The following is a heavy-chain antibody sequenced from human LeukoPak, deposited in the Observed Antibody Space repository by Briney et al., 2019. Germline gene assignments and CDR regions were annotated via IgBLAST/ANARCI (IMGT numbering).Heavy chain of an antibody. CDR1: GFTFSSYS. Sequence: PGGSLRLSCAASGFTFSSYSMNWVRQAPGKGLEWVSYISSSSSTIYYADSVKGRFTISRDNAKNSLYLQMNSLSAEDTAMYYCAREEMGGTTRSGALTWGQGTLVTVSS. CDR3: AREEMGGTTRSGALT. J-gene: IGHJ5*02. D-gene: IGHD1-14*01. CDR2: ISSSSSTI. V-gene: IGHV3-48*01.